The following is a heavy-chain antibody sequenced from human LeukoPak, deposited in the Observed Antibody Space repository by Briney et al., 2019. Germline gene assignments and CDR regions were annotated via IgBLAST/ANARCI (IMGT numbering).Heavy chain of an antibody. D-gene: IGHD1-7*01. Sequence: LSLTCAVYGGSFSGYYWSWIRQAPGKGLEWVSYISSSGDTIYYADSVKGRFTISRDNAKNSLYLQMDSLRAEDTAVYYCARGELELPLLSQIDYWGQGTLVTVSS. CDR1: GGSFSGYY. CDR3: ARGELELPLLSQIDY. J-gene: IGHJ4*02. V-gene: IGHV3-11*01. CDR2: ISSSGDTI.